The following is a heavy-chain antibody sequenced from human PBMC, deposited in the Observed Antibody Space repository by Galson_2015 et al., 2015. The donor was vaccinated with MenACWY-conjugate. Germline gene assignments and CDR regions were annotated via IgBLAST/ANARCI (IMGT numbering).Heavy chain of an antibody. D-gene: IGHD2-21*01. Sequence: SLRLSCAVSDFTFSNAWMSWVRQAPGKGLEWVGRIKSKADGETIDYAAPVKGRFTVSRDDSKSTLYLQMNSLKSKDTGVYYCTVDRMSGGARWWWNCRGQGTLVTVSS. CDR2: IKSKADGETI. V-gene: IGHV3-15*01. CDR3: TVDRMSGGARWWWNC. J-gene: IGHJ4*02. CDR1: DFTFSNAW.